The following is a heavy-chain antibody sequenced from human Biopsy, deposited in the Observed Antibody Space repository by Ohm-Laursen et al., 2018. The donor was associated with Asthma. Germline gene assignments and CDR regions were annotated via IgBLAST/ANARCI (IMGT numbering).Heavy chain of an antibody. V-gene: IGHV1-69*01. CDR3: ARGYSGTDRIVYYYSGMEV. CDR1: AGTFTTYS. D-gene: IGHD5-12*01. Sequence: SSVKLSCKAYAGTFTTYSISWVRQAPGQGLVWMGGIIPLIGTPNYAQKFQGRVTITADASTSTAYLELTSLRFEDTAVYYCARGYSGTDRIVYYYSGMEVWGQGTTVTVSS. CDR2: IIPLIGTP. J-gene: IGHJ6*02.